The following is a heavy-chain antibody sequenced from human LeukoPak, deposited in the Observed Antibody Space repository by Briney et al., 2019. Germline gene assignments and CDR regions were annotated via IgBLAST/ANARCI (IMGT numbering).Heavy chain of an antibody. CDR3: ARDGSSTWWDYYYYGMDV. CDR1: GFTFDDYA. V-gene: IGHV3-43*02. CDR2: ISGDGGRT. D-gene: IGHD6-13*01. J-gene: IGHJ6*02. Sequence: PGGSLRLSCAASGFTFDDYAMHWVRQAPGKGLEWVSLISGDGGRTHYADSVKGRFTISRDNAKNSLYLQMNSLRAEDTAVYYCARDGSSTWWDYYYYGMDVWGQGTAVTVSS.